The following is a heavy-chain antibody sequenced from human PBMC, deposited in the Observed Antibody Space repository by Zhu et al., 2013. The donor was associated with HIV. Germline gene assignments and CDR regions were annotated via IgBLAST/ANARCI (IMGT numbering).Heavy chain of an antibody. CDR2: IKQDGSEK. J-gene: IGHJ6*02. D-gene: IGHD2-21*02. CDR1: GFTFSNYW. CDR3: ARSVTYYYNGMDV. V-gene: IGHV3-7*01. Sequence: VQLVESGGGLVQPGGSLRLSCAASGFTFSNYWMSWVRQAPGKGLEWVANIKQDGSEKYYVDSVKGRFTISRDNAKNSLYLQMNSLRDEDTAVYYCARSVTYYYNGMDVWGQGTTVTVSS.